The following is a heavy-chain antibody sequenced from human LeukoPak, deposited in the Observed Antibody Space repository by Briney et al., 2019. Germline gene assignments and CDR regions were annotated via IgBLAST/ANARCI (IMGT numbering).Heavy chain of an antibody. CDR1: GYTFTSYG. D-gene: IGHD4-17*01. Sequence: ASVKVSCKASGYTFTSYGISWVRQAPGQGLEWMGWISAYNGNTNYAQKFQGRVTMTEDTSTDTAYMELSSLRSEDTAVYYCATRFYGDYDTDAFDIWGQGTMVTVSS. CDR2: ISAYNGNT. J-gene: IGHJ3*02. V-gene: IGHV1-18*01. CDR3: ATRFYGDYDTDAFDI.